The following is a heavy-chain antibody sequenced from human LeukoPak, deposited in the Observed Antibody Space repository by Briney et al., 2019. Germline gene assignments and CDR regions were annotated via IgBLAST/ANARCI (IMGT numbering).Heavy chain of an antibody. Sequence: SETLSLTCAVYGGSFSGYYWSWIRQPPGKGLEWIGEINHSGSTNYNPSLKSRVTISVGTSKNQFSLKLSSVTAADTAVYYCARVQWLVPGYWGQGTLVTVSS. CDR2: INHSGST. CDR1: GGSFSGYY. CDR3: ARVQWLVPGY. J-gene: IGHJ4*02. D-gene: IGHD6-19*01. V-gene: IGHV4-34*01.